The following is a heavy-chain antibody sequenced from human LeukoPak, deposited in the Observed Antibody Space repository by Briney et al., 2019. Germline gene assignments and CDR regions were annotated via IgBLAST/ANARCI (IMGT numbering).Heavy chain of an antibody. J-gene: IGHJ4*02. Sequence: SETLSLTCTVSGGSISSGDYYWNWIRQHPEKSLEWIGYIFYSGSAYYNPSLKSRVTISVDTSKNQFSLKLSSVTAADTAVYYCARGSTLIRGFDYWGQGTLVTVSS. CDR3: ARGSTLIRGFDY. CDR1: GGSISSGDYY. V-gene: IGHV4-31*03. D-gene: IGHD3-10*01. CDR2: IFYSGSA.